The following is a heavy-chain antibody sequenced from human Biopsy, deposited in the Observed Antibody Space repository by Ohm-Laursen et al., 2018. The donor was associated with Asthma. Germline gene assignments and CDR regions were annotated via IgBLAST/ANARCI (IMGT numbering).Heavy chain of an antibody. CDR3: ARESGQDSGGTGAFDR. CDR2: GGSYYDGGLK. D-gene: IGHD4-23*01. J-gene: IGHJ3*02. CDR1: GFTFRSYA. V-gene: IGHV3-30-3*01. Sequence: SLRLSCTASGFTFRSYAMHWVRQAPGKGLEWVAVGGSYYDGGLKYYADSVNGRFTVSRDSSKLRLYLEINSLRVEDSAVYYCARESGQDSGGTGAFDRWGQGIMVAVSS.